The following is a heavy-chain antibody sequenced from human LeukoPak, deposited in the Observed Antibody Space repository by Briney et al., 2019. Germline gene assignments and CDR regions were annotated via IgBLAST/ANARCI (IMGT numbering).Heavy chain of an antibody. CDR3: ARVLTYYYDSSGYSPGAFDI. V-gene: IGHV3-20*04. CDR2: INWNGGST. CDR1: GFTFDDYG. J-gene: IGHJ3*02. Sequence: PGGSLRLSCAASGFTFDDYGMSWVRQAPGKGLEWVSGINWNGGSTGYADSVKGRFTISRDNAKNSLYLQMNSLRAEDTALYYCARVLTYYYDSSGYSPGAFDIWGQGTMVTVSS. D-gene: IGHD3-22*01.